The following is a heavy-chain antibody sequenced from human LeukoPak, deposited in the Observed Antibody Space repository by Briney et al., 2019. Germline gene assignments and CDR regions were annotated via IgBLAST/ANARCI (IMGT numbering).Heavy chain of an antibody. CDR2: ISSSSSYI. Sequence: TGGSLRLSCGASGFTFSSYSMKWVRQAPGKGLEWASSISSSSSYICYADSVKGRFTISRDNAKNSLYLQMNSLRAEDTAVYYCARVVWDSSGYYIDFWGQGTLVTVSS. CDR1: GFTFSSYS. V-gene: IGHV3-21*01. D-gene: IGHD3-22*01. CDR3: ARVVWDSSGYYIDF. J-gene: IGHJ4*02.